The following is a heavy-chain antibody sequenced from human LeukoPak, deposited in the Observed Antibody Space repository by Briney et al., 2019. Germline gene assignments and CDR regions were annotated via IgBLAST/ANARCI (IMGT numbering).Heavy chain of an antibody. CDR3: AKDGAPWYYYMDV. D-gene: IGHD3-16*01. CDR2: ISGSGGST. J-gene: IGHJ6*03. CDR1: GFTFSSYA. Sequence: GGSLRLSCAAPGFTFSSYAMSWVRQAPGKGLEWVSAISGSGGSTYYADSVKGRFTISRDNSKNTLYLQINSLRAEDTAVYYCAKDGAPWYYYMDVWGKGTTVTVSS. V-gene: IGHV3-23*01.